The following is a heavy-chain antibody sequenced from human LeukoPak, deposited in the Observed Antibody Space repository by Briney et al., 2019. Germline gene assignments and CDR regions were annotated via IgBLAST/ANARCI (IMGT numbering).Heavy chain of an antibody. V-gene: IGHV3-9*03. CDR3: AKDSNYDFWSGYLSDY. CDR1: GFTFDDYA. J-gene: IGHJ4*02. Sequence: SGGSLRLSCAASGFTFDDYAMHWVRQAPGKGLEWVSGISWNSGSIGYADSVKGRFTISRDNAKNSLYLQMNSLRAEDMALYYCAKDSNYDFWSGYLSDYWGQGTLVTVSS. D-gene: IGHD3-3*01. CDR2: ISWNSGSI.